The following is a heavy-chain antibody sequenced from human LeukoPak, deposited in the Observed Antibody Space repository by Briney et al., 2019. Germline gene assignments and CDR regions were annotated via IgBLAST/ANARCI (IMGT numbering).Heavy chain of an antibody. CDR3: ARGWKYRFGFYFDY. V-gene: IGHV1-2*02. D-gene: IGHD5-18*01. J-gene: IGHJ4*02. Sequence: ASVKVSCKTSGYTFTGYYMHWVRQAPGQGLEWMGWINPNSGGTNYAQKFQGRVTMTRDTSISTAYMEVRSLRSDDTAVYYCARGWKYRFGFYFDYWGQGTLVTVSS. CDR2: INPNSGGT. CDR1: GYTFTGYY.